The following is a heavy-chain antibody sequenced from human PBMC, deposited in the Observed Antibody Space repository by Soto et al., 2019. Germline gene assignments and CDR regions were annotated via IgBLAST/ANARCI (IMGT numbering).Heavy chain of an antibody. CDR1: GASISSSY. Sequence: XETLSLTCTVSGASISSSYWSWMRQSPERGLEWIAYVYHTGATNYNPSLKSRVTISLDTSKGQFSLNLTSLTTADTAVYFCARGGNRYSNVASGVGGFDFWGQGSLVTVSS. CDR2: VYHTGAT. V-gene: IGHV4-59*01. CDR3: ARGGNRYSNVASGVGGFDF. D-gene: IGHD5-12*01. J-gene: IGHJ4*02.